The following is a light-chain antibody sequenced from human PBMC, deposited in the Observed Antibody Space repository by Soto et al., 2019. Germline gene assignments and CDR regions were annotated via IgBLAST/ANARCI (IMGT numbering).Light chain of an antibody. CDR2: GAS. CDR1: QSVSSSY. Sequence: EIVLTQSPGTLSLSPGERATLSCRASQSVSSSYLAWYQQKPGQAPRLLIYGASSRATGIPDRFSGSGYEKDFTLNISRLEPQDLAVYYCQQYGSSPRITFGQGTRLEIK. V-gene: IGKV3-20*01. CDR3: QQYGSSPRIT. J-gene: IGKJ5*01.